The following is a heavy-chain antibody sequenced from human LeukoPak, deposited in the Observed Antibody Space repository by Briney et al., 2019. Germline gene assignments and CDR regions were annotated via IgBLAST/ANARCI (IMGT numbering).Heavy chain of an antibody. Sequence: GGSLRLSCAASGFTFSSYAMSWVRQAPGKGLEWVSAISGSGGSTYYADSVKGRFTISRDNSKNTLYLQMNSLRAEDTAVYYCAKNYSWNDDNQFSSPDAFDIWGQGTMVTVSS. D-gene: IGHD1-20*01. CDR3: AKNYSWNDDNQFSSPDAFDI. J-gene: IGHJ3*02. CDR1: GFTFSSYA. V-gene: IGHV3-23*01. CDR2: ISGSGGST.